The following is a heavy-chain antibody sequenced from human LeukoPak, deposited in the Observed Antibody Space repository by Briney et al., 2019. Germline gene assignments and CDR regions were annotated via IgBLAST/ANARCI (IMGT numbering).Heavy chain of an antibody. CDR1: GDSVSSNSAA. CDR2: TYYRSKWYN. V-gene: IGHV6-1*01. Sequence: SQTLSLTCAISGDSVSSNSAAWNWIRQSPSRGLEWLGRTYYRSKWYNNYAVSVKSRIIIKPDTSKNQFSLQLNPVTPEDTAVYYCAREGYGDLDFDYWGQGTLVTVYS. J-gene: IGHJ4*02. D-gene: IGHD4-17*01. CDR3: AREGYGDLDFDY.